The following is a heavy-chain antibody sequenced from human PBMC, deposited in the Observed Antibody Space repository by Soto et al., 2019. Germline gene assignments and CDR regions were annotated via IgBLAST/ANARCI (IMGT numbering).Heavy chain of an antibody. D-gene: IGHD5-12*01. Sequence: SYKGFGGNILTFRGPRLRQKTRKGLEWMGIVYGGYSDTRYSPSFQGRVIISADKSINTAYLQWSSLEASDTAMYYCARHHVDVLTTPQRHPFDYWGQGTLVTVSS. CDR1: GGNILTFR. CDR3: ARHHVDVLTTPQRHPFDY. V-gene: IGHV5-51*01. CDR2: VYGGYSDT. J-gene: IGHJ4*02.